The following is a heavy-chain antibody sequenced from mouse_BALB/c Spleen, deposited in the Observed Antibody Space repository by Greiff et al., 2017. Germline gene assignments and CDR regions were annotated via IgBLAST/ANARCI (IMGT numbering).Heavy chain of an antibody. J-gene: IGHJ1*01. CDR1: GFTFSSFG. CDR2: ISSGSSTI. Sequence: EVNVVESGGGLVQPGGSRKLSCAASGFTFSSFGMHWVRQAPEKGLEWVAYISSGSSTIYYADTVKGRFTISRDNPKNTLFLQMTSLRSEDTAMYYCARGGDYYGSSWYFDVWGAGTTVTVSS. CDR3: ARGGDYYGSSWYFDV. V-gene: IGHV5-17*02. D-gene: IGHD1-1*01.